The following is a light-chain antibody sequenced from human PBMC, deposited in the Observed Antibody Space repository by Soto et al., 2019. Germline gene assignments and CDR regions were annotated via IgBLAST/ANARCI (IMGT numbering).Light chain of an antibody. CDR3: LQDYSYPRT. J-gene: IGKJ1*01. Sequence: AIQMTQSPSSLSASVGDRVTITCRASQGIRNDLGWYQEKPGKAPKVLIYAASTLQIGVPSRFSASGSGTDFTLTISNLQPEDFATYYCLQDYSYPRTFGQGTKVEIK. CDR1: QGIRND. CDR2: AAS. V-gene: IGKV1-6*01.